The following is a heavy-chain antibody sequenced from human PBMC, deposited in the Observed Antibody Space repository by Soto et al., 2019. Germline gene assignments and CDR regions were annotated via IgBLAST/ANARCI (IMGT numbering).Heavy chain of an antibody. Sequence: PSETLSLTCSVSGGSISSGYYYWSWIRQPPGKGLEWIGNIYYIGNTYYNPSLKSRLIISIDSYKNQFSLKVGSVTAADTAVYYWASCSLYGMDVWGKAT. CDR2: IYYIGNT. CDR3: ASCSLYGMDV. CDR1: GGSISSGYYY. D-gene: IGHD3-10*02. J-gene: IGHJ6*04. V-gene: IGHV4-30-4*01.